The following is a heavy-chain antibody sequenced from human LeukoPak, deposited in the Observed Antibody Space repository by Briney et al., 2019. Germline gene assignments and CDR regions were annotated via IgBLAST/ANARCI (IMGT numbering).Heavy chain of an antibody. CDR3: ARETYYYDSSGYYQADY. CDR1: GFTFSSYG. D-gene: IGHD3-22*01. J-gene: IGHJ4*02. V-gene: IGHV3-30*02. Sequence: GGSLRLSCAASGFTFSSYGMHWVRQAPGKGLEWVAFIRYDGSNKYYADSVKGRFTISRDNSKNTLYLQMNSLRAEDTAVYYCARETYYYDSSGYYQADYWGQGTLVTVSS. CDR2: IRYDGSNK.